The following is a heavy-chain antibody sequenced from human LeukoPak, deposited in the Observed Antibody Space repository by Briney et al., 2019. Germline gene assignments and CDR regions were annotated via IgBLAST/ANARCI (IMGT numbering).Heavy chain of an antibody. J-gene: IGHJ5*02. V-gene: IGHV4-59*11. D-gene: IGHD5-24*01. CDR3: ARDPGENYPYNWFDP. CDR1: GGSITSHY. Sequence: SETLSLTCTVSGGSITSHYWSWIRQPPGKGLEWIGYIYYSGNTNYNPSLKSRVTISVDTSKNQFSLSLTSVTAADTDVYYCARDPGENYPYNWFDPWGQGTLVTVSS. CDR2: IYYSGNT.